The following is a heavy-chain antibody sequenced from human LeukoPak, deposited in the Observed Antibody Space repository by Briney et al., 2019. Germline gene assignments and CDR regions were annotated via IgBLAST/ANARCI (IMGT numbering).Heavy chain of an antibody. J-gene: IGHJ3*02. D-gene: IGHD3-3*01. Sequence: GGSLRLSCAVSGFTVSDNYMSWVRQAPGKGLEWVSIIYSGGSTYYADSVKGRFTISRDNSKNTLYLQMNSLRAEDTAVYYCARKLTGFLGAFDIWGQGTMVTVSS. V-gene: IGHV3-53*01. CDR3: ARKLTGFLGAFDI. CDR1: GFTVSDNY. CDR2: IYSGGST.